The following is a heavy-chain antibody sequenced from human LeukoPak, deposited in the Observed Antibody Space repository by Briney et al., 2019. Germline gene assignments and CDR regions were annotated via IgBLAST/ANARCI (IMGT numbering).Heavy chain of an antibody. CDR3: ARDEGRVSGSYNP. D-gene: IGHD3-10*01. CDR1: GYTFTSHG. Sequence: ASVKVSCKASGYTFTSHGITWVRQAPGEGLEWMGWISTYNGNTDYAQKFQGRVTMTTDTSTSTAYMELRSLRSEDTAVYYCARDEGRVSGSYNPWGQGTLVTVSS. CDR2: ISTYNGNT. V-gene: IGHV1-18*01. J-gene: IGHJ5*02.